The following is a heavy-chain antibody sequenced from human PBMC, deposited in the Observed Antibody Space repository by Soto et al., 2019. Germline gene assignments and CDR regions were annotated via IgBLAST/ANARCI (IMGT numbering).Heavy chain of an antibody. CDR3: ARTRDSSGWEVYNWFDP. Sequence: QLQLQESGPGLVKPSETLSLTCTVSGGSISSSSYYWGWIRQPPGKGLEWIGSIYYSGSTYYNPSLKSRVTISVDTSKNQFSLELSSVTAADTAVYYCARTRDSSGWEVYNWFDPWGQGTLVTVSS. D-gene: IGHD6-19*01. V-gene: IGHV4-39*01. CDR2: IYYSGST. CDR1: GGSISSSSYY. J-gene: IGHJ5*02.